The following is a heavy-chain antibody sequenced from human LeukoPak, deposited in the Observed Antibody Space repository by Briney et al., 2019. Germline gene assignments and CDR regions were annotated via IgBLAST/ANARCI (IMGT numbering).Heavy chain of an antibody. Sequence: SQTLSLTCAISGDSVSSKSAAWNWIRQSPSRGLEWLGRTCYRSKWSSGYAESVKSRITINPDTSKNQFSLQLKSVTPEDTAVYYCARDKQWLVFYFDYWGQGTLVTVSS. CDR2: TCYRSKWSS. CDR1: GDSVSSKSAA. D-gene: IGHD6-19*01. CDR3: ARDKQWLVFYFDY. J-gene: IGHJ4*02. V-gene: IGHV6-1*01.